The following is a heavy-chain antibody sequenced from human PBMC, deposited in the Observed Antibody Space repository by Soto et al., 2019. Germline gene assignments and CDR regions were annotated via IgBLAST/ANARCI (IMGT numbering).Heavy chain of an antibody. D-gene: IGHD4-17*01. CDR2: INYSGST. V-gene: IGHV4-34*01. CDR1: GGSFSGYY. CDR3: ASRPAVTMKLYDDY. Sequence: QVQLQQWGAGLLKPSETLSLTCAVYGGSFSGYYWSWIRQPPGKGLEWIGEINYSGSTNNNPSLKSRVTISVDTSKNQFSLKLGSVTAADTAVYYCASRPAVTMKLYDDYWGQGTLVTVSS. J-gene: IGHJ4*02.